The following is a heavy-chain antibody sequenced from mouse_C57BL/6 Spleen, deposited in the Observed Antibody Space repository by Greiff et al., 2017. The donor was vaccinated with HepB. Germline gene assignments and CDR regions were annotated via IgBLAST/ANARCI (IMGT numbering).Heavy chain of an antibody. CDR2: IDPSDSET. Sequence: QVQLQQSGAELVRPGSSVKLSCKASGYTFTSYWMHWVKQKPIQGLEWIGNIDPSDSETHYNQKFKDKATLTVDKSSSTAYMQLSSLTSEDSAVYYCARETLGDGYYWYFDVWGTGTTVTVSS. J-gene: IGHJ1*03. V-gene: IGHV1-52*01. CDR3: ARETLGDGYYWYFDV. CDR1: GYTFTSYW. D-gene: IGHD2-3*01.